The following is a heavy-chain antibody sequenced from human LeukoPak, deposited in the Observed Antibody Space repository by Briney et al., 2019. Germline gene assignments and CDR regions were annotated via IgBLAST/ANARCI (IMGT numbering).Heavy chain of an antibody. CDR2: IKQDGSEK. CDR1: GFTFSSYW. D-gene: IGHD2-21*02. CDR3: ARAVVYCGGDCYPHFDY. V-gene: IGHV3-7*01. J-gene: IGHJ4*02. Sequence: PGGSLRLSCAASGFTFSSYWMSWVRQAPGKGLEWVANIKQDGSEKYYVDSVKGRFTISRDNAKNSLYLQMNSLRAEDTAVYYCARAVVYCGGDCYPHFDYWGQGTLVTVSS.